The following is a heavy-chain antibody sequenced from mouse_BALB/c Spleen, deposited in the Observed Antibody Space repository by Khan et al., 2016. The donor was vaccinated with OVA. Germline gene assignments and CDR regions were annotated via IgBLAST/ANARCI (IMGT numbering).Heavy chain of an antibody. V-gene: IGHV1-4*01. CDR2: IIPSNDYT. CDR3: VREGAYYRCDGGLDY. CDR1: GYTFTTYT. Sequence: QVHVKQSGAELARPGASVKMSCKASGYTFTTYTIHWVKQRPGQGLEWIGYIIPSNDYTNYNQKFKDRATLTADKSSSTANMQLSSLMSEDSAVYYCVREGAYYRCDGGLDYWGQGTLVTGSA. D-gene: IGHD2-14*01. J-gene: IGHJ3*01.